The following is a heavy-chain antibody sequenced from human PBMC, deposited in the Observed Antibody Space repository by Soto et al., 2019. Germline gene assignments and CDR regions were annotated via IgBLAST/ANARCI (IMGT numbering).Heavy chain of an antibody. CDR1: GGSISSGGYY. D-gene: IGHD7-27*01. J-gene: IGHJ4*02. V-gene: IGHV4-31*03. CDR3: ARSHRDNWGSPDYFDY. CDR2: IYYNGDT. Sequence: QVQLQESGPGLVKPSQTLSLTCTVSGGSISSGGYYWSWIRQHPGKGLEWIGYIYYNGDTYYNPSPRSRVSTSIDTSKNQFSLRLTSVTAADTAVYYCARSHRDNWGSPDYFDYWGQGTLVTVSS.